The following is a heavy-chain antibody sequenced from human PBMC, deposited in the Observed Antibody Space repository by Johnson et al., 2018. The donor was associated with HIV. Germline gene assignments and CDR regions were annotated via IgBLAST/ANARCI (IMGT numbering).Heavy chain of an antibody. D-gene: IGHD3-10*01. V-gene: IGHV3-33*01. CDR2: IWYDGSNK. Sequence: QMLLVESGGGVVQPGRSLRLSCAASGFTFSSYGMHWVRQAPGKGLEWVAVIWYDGSNKYYADSVKGRFTISRDNSKNTLYLQMNSLRAEDTALYYCARAAAPYYYGSGSYYFDTFDIWGQGTMVTISS. CDR3: ARAAAPYYYGSGSYYFDTFDI. CDR1: GFTFSSYG. J-gene: IGHJ3*02.